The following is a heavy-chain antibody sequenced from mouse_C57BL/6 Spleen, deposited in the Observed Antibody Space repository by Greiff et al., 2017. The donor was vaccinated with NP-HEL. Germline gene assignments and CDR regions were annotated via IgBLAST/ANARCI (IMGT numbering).Heavy chain of an antibody. J-gene: IGHJ4*01. Sequence: QVQLQQPGAELVKPGASVKLSCKASGYTFTSYWITWVKQRPGQGLEWIGDIYPGSGSTNYNEKFKSKATLTVDTSSSTAYMQLSSLTSEDSAVYYWARYDSNYDAMDYWGQGTTVTVSS. CDR2: IYPGSGST. D-gene: IGHD2-5*01. CDR3: ARYDSNYDAMDY. V-gene: IGHV1-55*01. CDR1: GYTFTSYW.